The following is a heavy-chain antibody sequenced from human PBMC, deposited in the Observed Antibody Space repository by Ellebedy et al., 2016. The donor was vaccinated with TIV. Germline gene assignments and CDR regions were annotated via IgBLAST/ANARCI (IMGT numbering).Heavy chain of an antibody. J-gene: IGHJ6*02. Sequence: GGSLRLXCAASGFIFSSYDFHWVRQATGKGLEWVSAIGTGGDSYYPGSVKGRFTISRENARNSLYLQMNSLRAEDTAVYYCVREEQLVRAGFYGLDVWGQGTTVTVSS. CDR3: VREEQLVRAGFYGLDV. CDR2: IGTGGDS. CDR1: GFIFSSYD. D-gene: IGHD6-6*01. V-gene: IGHV3-13*01.